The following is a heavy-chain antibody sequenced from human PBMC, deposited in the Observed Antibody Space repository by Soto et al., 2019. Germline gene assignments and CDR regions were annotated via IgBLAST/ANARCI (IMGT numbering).Heavy chain of an antibody. CDR3: ARVEEPGTTRYFDL. V-gene: IGHV4-31*03. Sequence: QVQLQESGPGLVKPSQTLSLTCTVSGGSISSGGYYWSWIRQHPGKGLEWIGYIYYSGSTYYNPSLKSRVTXXVXMXXNQFSLELSSGTAADTAVYYCARVEEPGTTRYFDLWGRGTLVTVSS. CDR1: GGSISSGGYY. D-gene: IGHD1-1*01. CDR2: IYYSGST. J-gene: IGHJ2*01.